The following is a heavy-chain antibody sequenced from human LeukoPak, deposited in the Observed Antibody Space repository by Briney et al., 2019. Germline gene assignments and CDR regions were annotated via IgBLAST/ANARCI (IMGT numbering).Heavy chain of an antibody. V-gene: IGHV1-18*01. Sequence: GASVKVSCKASGYTFTSYGISWVRQAPGQGLEWMGWISAYNGNTNYAQKLQGRVTMTTDTSTSTAYMELRSLRSDDTAVYYCARDAAPYIAAEGWFDPWGQGTLVTVSS. J-gene: IGHJ5*02. D-gene: IGHD6-13*01. CDR2: ISAYNGNT. CDR3: ARDAAPYIAAEGWFDP. CDR1: GYTFTSYG.